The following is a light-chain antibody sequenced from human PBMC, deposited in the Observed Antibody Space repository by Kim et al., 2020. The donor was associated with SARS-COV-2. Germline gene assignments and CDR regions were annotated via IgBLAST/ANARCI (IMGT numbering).Light chain of an antibody. CDR3: QQYNDWPLLT. CDR2: GAS. Sequence: SPGERVTLSCRASQSVKNNFAWYQQRPGQAPRLLIYGASTRATDISARFSGSGSGTEFTLTIRSLQSEDLAVYYCQQYNDWPLLTFGGGTKVDIK. CDR1: QSVKNN. V-gene: IGKV3-15*01. J-gene: IGKJ4*01.